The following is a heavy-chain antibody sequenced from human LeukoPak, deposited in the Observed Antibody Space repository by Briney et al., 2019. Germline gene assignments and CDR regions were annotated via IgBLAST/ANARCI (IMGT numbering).Heavy chain of an antibody. Sequence: GGSLRLSCAASGFTFSSYAMHWVRQAPGKGLEWVAVISYDGSNKYYADSVKGRFTISGDNSKNTLYLQMNSLRAEDTAVYYCARDAMGCDYWGQGTLVTVSS. CDR2: ISYDGSNK. CDR3: ARDAMGCDY. D-gene: IGHD2-15*01. V-gene: IGHV3-30*04. CDR1: GFTFSSYA. J-gene: IGHJ4*02.